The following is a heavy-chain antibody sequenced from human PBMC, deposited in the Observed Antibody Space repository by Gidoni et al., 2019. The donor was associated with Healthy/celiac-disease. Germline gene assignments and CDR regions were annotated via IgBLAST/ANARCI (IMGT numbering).Heavy chain of an antibody. D-gene: IGHD4-17*01. Sequence: QVQLQESGPGLVKPSQTLSLTCTVSGGSISSGGDYWSWSRQHPGKGLEWIGYIYYSGSTYYNPSLKSRVTISVDTSKNQFSLKLSSVTAADTAVYYCARESYGDYGVDYWGQGTLVTVSS. V-gene: IGHV4-31*03. CDR3: ARESYGDYGVDY. CDR2: IYYSGST. CDR1: GGSISSGGDY. J-gene: IGHJ4*02.